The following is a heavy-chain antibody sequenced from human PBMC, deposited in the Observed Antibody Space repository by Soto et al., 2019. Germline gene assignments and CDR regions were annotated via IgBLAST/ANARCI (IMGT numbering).Heavy chain of an antibody. J-gene: IGHJ6*03. CDR2: ISSSSSTI. Sequence: GGSLRLSCAASGFTFSSYSMNWVRQAPGKGLEWVSYISSSSSTIYYADSVKGRFTISRDNAKNSLYLQMNSLRAEDTAVYYYARRSWTGGYDQGYMDVWGKGTTVTVSS. CDR3: ARRSWTGGYDQGYMDV. CDR1: GFTFSSYS. D-gene: IGHD2-8*02. V-gene: IGHV3-48*01.